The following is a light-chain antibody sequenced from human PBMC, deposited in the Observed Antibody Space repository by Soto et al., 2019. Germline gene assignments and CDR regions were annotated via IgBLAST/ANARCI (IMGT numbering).Light chain of an antibody. Sequence: QSVLTQPASVSGSPGQSITISCTGTSSDIGSHDYVSWYQHHPGKAPKLIIYEVTNRPSGVSNRFSGSKSGNAASLTISGLQAEDEADYYCSSYTSSSTLVFGTGTKVTVL. CDR2: EVT. CDR1: SSDIGSHDY. V-gene: IGLV2-14*01. J-gene: IGLJ1*01. CDR3: SSYTSSSTLV.